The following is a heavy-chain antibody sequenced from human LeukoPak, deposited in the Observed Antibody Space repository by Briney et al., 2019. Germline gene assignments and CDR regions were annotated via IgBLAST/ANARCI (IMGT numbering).Heavy chain of an antibody. CDR3: ARSSSPYGSSPLDC. V-gene: IGHV3-48*04. CDR2: IVGSSSNI. J-gene: IGHJ4*02. Sequence: GGSLRLSCTASGFSFSTYSMNWVRQAPGKGLEWVSYIVGSSSNIYYADSVKGRFTISRDNAKNSVYLQMKSLRAEDTAVYYCARSSSPYGSSPLDCWGQGTLVTVSS. D-gene: IGHD6-13*01. CDR1: GFSFSTYS.